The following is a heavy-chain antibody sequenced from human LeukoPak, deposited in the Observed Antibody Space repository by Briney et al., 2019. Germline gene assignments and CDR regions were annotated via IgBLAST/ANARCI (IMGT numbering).Heavy chain of an antibody. Sequence: GRSLRLSCAASGFTFSSCAMHWVRQAPGKGLEWVAVISYDGSNKYYADSVKGRFTISRDNSKNTLYLQMNSLRAEDTAVYYCARDPLGTRPGFDYWGQGTLVTVSS. CDR1: GFTFSSCA. V-gene: IGHV3-30*04. J-gene: IGHJ4*02. CDR3: ARDPLGTRPGFDY. CDR2: ISYDGSNK. D-gene: IGHD1-1*01.